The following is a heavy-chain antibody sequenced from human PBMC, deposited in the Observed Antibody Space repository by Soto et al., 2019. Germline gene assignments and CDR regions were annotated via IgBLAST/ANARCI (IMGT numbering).Heavy chain of an antibody. CDR2: ISAYNGNT. CDR1: GYTLTRYS. D-gene: IGHD3-10*01. Sequence: ASVKVCCKTSGYTLTRYSISGVRQAPGQGLEWMGWISAYNGNTNYAQKLQGRVTMTTDTPTSTDYRELRSLRSDDTAVYYCARDLYGSGSYPYYYGMDVWGQGTTVTVSS. CDR3: ARDLYGSGSYPYYYGMDV. V-gene: IGHV1-18*01. J-gene: IGHJ6*02.